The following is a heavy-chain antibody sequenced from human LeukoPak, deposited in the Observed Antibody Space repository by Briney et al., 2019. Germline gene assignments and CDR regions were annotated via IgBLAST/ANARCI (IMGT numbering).Heavy chain of an antibody. CDR3: AKGDRSGRYYYYYMDV. CDR2: ISWDGGST. J-gene: IGHJ6*03. D-gene: IGHD3-10*01. V-gene: IGHV3-43D*03. CDR1: GFTFDDYA. Sequence: GGCLRLSCAASGFTFDDYAMHWVRQAPGKGLEWVSLISWDGGSTYYADSVKGRFTVSRDNSKNSLYLQMYSLRAEDTALYYCAKGDRSGRYYYYYMDVWGKGTTVTVSS.